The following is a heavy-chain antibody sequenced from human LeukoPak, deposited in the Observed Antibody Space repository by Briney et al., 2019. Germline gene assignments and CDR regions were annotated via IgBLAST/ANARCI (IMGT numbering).Heavy chain of an antibody. D-gene: IGHD1-14*01. CDR2: INPNSGGT. Sequence: GASVKVSCKASGYTFTDYYIHWVRQAPGQGVAWMGWINPNSGGTNYTQKSQGRVTMTRDTSISTAYLELNRLTSDDTAVYYCARVLARYGNLDYWGQGILVTVSS. J-gene: IGHJ4*02. CDR1: GYTFTDYY. CDR3: ARVLARYGNLDY. V-gene: IGHV1-2*02.